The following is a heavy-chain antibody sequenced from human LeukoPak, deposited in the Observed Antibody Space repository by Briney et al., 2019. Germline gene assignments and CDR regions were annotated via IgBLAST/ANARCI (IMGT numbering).Heavy chain of an antibody. CDR2: IYISRGT. J-gene: IGHJ3*02. Sequence: PSETLSPTCTVSGVSISGYYWSWIRQPAGKGLEWIGRIYISRGTNYNPSLTSRVIMSVDTSKNQFSLQLTSVTAADTAVYYCTSTLGWSGELLGPMDAFDIWGQGTMVTVSS. CDR3: TSTLGWSGELLGPMDAFDI. V-gene: IGHV4-4*07. D-gene: IGHD3-10*01. CDR1: GVSISGYY.